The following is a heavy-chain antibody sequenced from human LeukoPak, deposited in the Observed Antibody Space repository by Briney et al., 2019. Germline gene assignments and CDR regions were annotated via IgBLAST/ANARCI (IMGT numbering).Heavy chain of an antibody. CDR3: ARVGITMVRGASVFDP. Sequence: PSETLSLTCTVSGGSISSTNYYWGWIRQPPGKGLEWIGSIYYSGSTYYNPSLKSRLTISLDTSKNQFSLKLSSVTAADTAVYYCARVGITMVRGASVFDPWGQGTLVTVSS. V-gene: IGHV4-39*07. CDR2: IYYSGST. J-gene: IGHJ5*02. D-gene: IGHD3-10*01. CDR1: GGSISSTNYY.